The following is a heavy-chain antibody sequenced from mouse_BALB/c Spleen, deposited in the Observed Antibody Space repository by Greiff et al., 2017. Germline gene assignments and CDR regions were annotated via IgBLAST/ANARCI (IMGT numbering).Heavy chain of an antibody. D-gene: IGHD2-2*01. CDR3: TRIGYDGGLFAY. Sequence: SGAELVRPGASVTLSCKASGYTFTDYEMHWVKQTPVHGLEWIGAIDPETGGTAYNQKFKGKATLTADKSSSTAYMELRSLTSEDSAVYYCTRIGYDGGLFAYWGQGTLVTVSA. CDR1: GYTFTDYE. J-gene: IGHJ3*01. V-gene: IGHV1-15*01. CDR2: IDPETGGT.